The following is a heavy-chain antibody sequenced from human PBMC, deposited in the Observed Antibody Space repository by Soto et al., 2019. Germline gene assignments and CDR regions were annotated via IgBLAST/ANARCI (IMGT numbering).Heavy chain of an antibody. V-gene: IGHV3-30-3*01. CDR1: GFTFSSYA. D-gene: IGHD3-22*01. CDR3: ARESGYYDSSGYYHGGSDY. CDR2: ISYDGSNK. Sequence: HPGGSLRLSCAASGFTFSSYAMHWVRQAPGKGLEWVAVISYDGSNKYYADSVKGRFTISRDNSKNTLYLQMNSLRAEDTAVYYCARESGYYDSSGYYHGGSDYWGQGTLVTVSS. J-gene: IGHJ4*02.